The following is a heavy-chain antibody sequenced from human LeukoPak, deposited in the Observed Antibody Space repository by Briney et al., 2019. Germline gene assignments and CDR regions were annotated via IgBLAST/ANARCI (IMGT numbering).Heavy chain of an antibody. J-gene: IGHJ4*02. CDR2: IKQDGSEK. V-gene: IGHV3-7*02. CDR3: ARQGEIQPDY. Sequence: GGSLRLSCAASGFIFSSYWMSWVRQAPGKGLEWVANIKQDGSEKNYVDSVKGRFTISRDNAKNSLYLQMNSLRAEDTAVYYCARQGEIQPDYWGQGTLVTVSS. CDR1: GFIFSSYW. D-gene: IGHD5-18*01.